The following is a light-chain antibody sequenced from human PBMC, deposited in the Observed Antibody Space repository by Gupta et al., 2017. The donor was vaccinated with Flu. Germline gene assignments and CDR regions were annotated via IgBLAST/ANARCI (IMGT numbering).Light chain of an antibody. J-gene: IGLJ1*01. CDR1: SGAVTSGHY. Sequence: QSVVTQEPSLTVSPGGTATPTCDSSSGAVTSGHYPYWFQQKPGQAPRTLIYDTSNRPSGTPARFSGSLLGDKAALTLSGAQPEDEADYYCCLSYSGAYVFGTGTTFTVL. CDR2: DTS. V-gene: IGLV7-46*01. CDR3: CLSYSGAYV.